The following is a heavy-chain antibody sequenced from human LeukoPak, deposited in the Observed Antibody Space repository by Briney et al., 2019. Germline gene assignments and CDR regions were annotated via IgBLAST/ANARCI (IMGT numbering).Heavy chain of an antibody. J-gene: IGHJ3*02. CDR3: ARGDLTPDAFDI. CDR1: GYTFTGYY. CDR2: NNPNSGGT. V-gene: IGHV1-2*02. Sequence: ASVKVSCKASGYTFTGYYMRWVRQAPGQGLEWMGWNNPNSGGTNYAQKFQGRVTMTRDTSISTAYMELSRLRSDDTAVYYCARGDLTPDAFDIWGQGTMVTVSS.